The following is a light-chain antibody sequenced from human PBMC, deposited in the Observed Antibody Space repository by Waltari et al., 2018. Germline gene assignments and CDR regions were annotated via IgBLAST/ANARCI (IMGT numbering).Light chain of an antibody. CDR3: QQRSNWPPFT. Sequence: EIVLTQSPAPLSLSPGKRATLSCRASQSVSSYLAWYQQKPGQAPRLLIYDASNRATGIPARFSGSGSGTDFTLTISSLEPEDFAVYYCQQRSNWPPFTFGPGTKVDIK. J-gene: IGKJ3*01. CDR2: DAS. V-gene: IGKV3-11*01. CDR1: QSVSSY.